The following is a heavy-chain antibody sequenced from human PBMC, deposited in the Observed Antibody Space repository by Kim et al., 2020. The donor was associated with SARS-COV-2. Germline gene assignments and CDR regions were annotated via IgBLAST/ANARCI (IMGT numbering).Heavy chain of an antibody. CDR3: ARDRGFLGRMDV. J-gene: IGHJ6*02. D-gene: IGHD3-3*01. Sequence: YDADSVKGRFTISRDNSKNTLYLQMNSLRAEDTAVYYCARDRGFLGRMDVWGQGTTVTVSS. V-gene: IGHV3-53*01.